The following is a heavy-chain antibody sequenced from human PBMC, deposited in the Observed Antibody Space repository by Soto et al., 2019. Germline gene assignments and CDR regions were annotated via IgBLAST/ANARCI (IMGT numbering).Heavy chain of an antibody. CDR2: ISAYNGNT. V-gene: IGHV1-18*01. Sequence: QVQLVQSGAEVKKPGASVKVSCKASGYTFTSYGISWVRQAPGQGLEWMGWISAYNGNTNYAQKLQGRVNMTTDTARRTACREWRSLRSDDTAVYYCARGIVGALEYFQHWGKGILVSVSS. D-gene: IGHD1-26*01. CDR1: GYTFTSYG. J-gene: IGHJ1*01. CDR3: ARGIVGALEYFQH.